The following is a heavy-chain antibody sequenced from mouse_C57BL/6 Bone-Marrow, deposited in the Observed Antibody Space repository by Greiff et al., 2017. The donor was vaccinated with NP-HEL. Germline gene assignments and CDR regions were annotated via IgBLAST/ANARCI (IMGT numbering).Heavy chain of an antibody. V-gene: IGHV5-6*02. CDR2: ISSGGSYT. CDR3: ARRDYGFYAMDY. D-gene: IGHD2-4*01. CDR1: GFTFSSYG. J-gene: IGHJ4*01. Sequence: DVMLVESGGDLVKPGGSLKLSCAASGFTFSSYGMSWVRQTPDKRLEWVATISSGGSYTYYPDSVKGRFTISRDNAKNTLYLQMSSLKSEDTAMYYCARRDYGFYAMDYWGQGTSVTVSS.